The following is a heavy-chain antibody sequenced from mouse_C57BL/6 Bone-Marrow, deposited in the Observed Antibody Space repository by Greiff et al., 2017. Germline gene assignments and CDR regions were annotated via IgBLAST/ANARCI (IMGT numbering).Heavy chain of an antibody. D-gene: IGHD1-1*01. CDR1: GYTFTSYW. Sequence: VQLQQPGAELVRPGPSVKLSCKASGYTFTSYWMHWVKQRPGQGLEWIGVIDPSDSYTNYNQKFKGKATLTVDTSSSTAYMQLSSLTSEDSAVYYCARYGNFYWGQGTTLTVSS. CDR2: IDPSDSYT. CDR3: ARYGNFY. J-gene: IGHJ2*01. V-gene: IGHV1-59*01.